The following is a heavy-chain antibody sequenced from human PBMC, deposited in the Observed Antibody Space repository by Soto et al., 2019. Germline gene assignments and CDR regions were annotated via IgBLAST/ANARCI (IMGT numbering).Heavy chain of an antibody. CDR2: INAGNGNT. CDR3: ARASASVAGTGSGY. V-gene: IGHV1-3*01. J-gene: IGHJ4*02. D-gene: IGHD6-19*01. Sequence: ASVKVSCKASGYTFTSYAMHWVRQAPGQRLEWMGWINAGNGNTKYSQKFQGRVTITRDTSASTAYMELSSLRSEDTAVYYCARASASVAGTGSGYWGQGTLVTVSS. CDR1: GYTFTSYA.